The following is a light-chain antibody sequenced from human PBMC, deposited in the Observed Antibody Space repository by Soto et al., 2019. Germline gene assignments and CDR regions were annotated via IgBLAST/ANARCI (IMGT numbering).Light chain of an antibody. Sequence: DIQMTQSPSSLSASVGDRVTITCRASRGIRDALGWYQQKAGKVPKRLIYSASSLQRGVPSRFSGSGSETEFTLTISSLQPEDLATYYCQQYSPYSSMYTFGQGTKLEIK. CDR3: QQYSPYSSMYT. CDR1: RGIRDA. V-gene: IGKV1-17*01. J-gene: IGKJ2*01. CDR2: SAS.